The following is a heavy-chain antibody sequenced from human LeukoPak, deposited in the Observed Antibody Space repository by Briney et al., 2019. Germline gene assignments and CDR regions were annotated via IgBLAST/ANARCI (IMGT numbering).Heavy chain of an antibody. CDR3: ARRRIMITFGGVIVTTYFDY. CDR1: GGSFSGYY. Sequence: PSETLSLTCAVYGGSFSGYYWSWIRQPPGKGLEWIGEINHSGSTNYNPSLKGRVTISVDTSKNQFSLKLSSVTAADTAVYYCARRRIMITFGGVIVTTYFDYWGQGTLVTVSS. J-gene: IGHJ4*02. V-gene: IGHV4-34*01. CDR2: INHSGST. D-gene: IGHD3-16*02.